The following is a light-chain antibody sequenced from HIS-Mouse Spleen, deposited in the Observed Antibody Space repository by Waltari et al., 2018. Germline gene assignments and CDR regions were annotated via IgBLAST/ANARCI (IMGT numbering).Light chain of an antibody. V-gene: IGKV1-39*01. CDR1: QSISSY. J-gene: IGKJ2*01. CDR2: AAS. Sequence: DIQMTQSPSSLSASVGDRVTITCRASQSISSYLNWYQQKPGKAPKLLIYAASSLQSGVPSRFSGSGSATDFTLTISSLQPEDFATYYCQQSYSTPKYTFGQGTKLESK. CDR3: QQSYSTPKYT.